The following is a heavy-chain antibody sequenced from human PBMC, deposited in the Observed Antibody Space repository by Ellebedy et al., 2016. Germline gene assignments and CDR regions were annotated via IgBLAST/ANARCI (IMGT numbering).Heavy chain of an antibody. CDR3: AKVPANVLLYYFHY. D-gene: IGHD2-15*01. J-gene: IGHJ4*02. Sequence: GESLKISXAVSGFTFSSCAMSWVRQAPGKGLEWVSRISGSGGHTDYADSVKGRFTISRDNSKNTLYLQMNSLRAEDTAVYYCAKVPANVLLYYFHYWGQGTLVTVSS. CDR2: ISGSGGHT. V-gene: IGHV3-23*01. CDR1: GFTFSSCA.